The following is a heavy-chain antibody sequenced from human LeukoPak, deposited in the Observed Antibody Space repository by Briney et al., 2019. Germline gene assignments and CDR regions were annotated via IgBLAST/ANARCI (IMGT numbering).Heavy chain of an antibody. Sequence: GGSLRLSCAASGFTFSSYEMNWVRQAPGKGLEWVSYISSRGSTIYYADSVKGRFTISRDNAKNSLCLQMNSLRAEDTAVYYCAGSGYDIIFDYWGQGTLVTVSS. CDR2: ISSRGSTI. CDR3: AGSGYDIIFDY. V-gene: IGHV3-48*03. J-gene: IGHJ4*02. D-gene: IGHD5-12*01. CDR1: GFTFSSYE.